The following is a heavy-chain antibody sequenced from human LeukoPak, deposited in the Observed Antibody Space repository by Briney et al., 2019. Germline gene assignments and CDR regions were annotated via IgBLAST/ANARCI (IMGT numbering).Heavy chain of an antibody. D-gene: IGHD2-21*02. CDR2: IYYTGTT. J-gene: IGHJ3*02. V-gene: IGHV4-59*11. CDR1: SGSISSHY. CDR3: ARLLNNDNAGDPDTFDM. Sequence: PSETLSLTCTVSSGSISSHYWSWIRQSPERGLGWIGCIYYTGTTRYNPSLRGRVTMSVDSSRNHFSLKLTSMTAADTDLYYCARLLNNDNAGDPDTFDMWGQGTMVTVSS.